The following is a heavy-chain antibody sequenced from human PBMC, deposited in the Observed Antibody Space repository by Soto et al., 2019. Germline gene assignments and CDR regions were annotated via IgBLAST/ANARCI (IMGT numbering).Heavy chain of an antibody. D-gene: IGHD3-10*01. CDR2: IGTAGDT. Sequence: GGSLRLSCAASGFTFSSYDMHWVRQATGKGLEWVSAIGTAGDTYYPGSVKGRFTISRENAKNSLYLQMNSLRAGDTAVYYCARGPASTMVRGVPYYYYYYMDVWGKGTTVTVSS. CDR1: GFTFSSYD. CDR3: ARGPASTMVRGVPYYYYYYMDV. V-gene: IGHV3-13*01. J-gene: IGHJ6*03.